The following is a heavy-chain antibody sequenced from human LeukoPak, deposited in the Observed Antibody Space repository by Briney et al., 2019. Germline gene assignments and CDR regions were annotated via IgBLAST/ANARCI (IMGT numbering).Heavy chain of an antibody. CDR2: ISNSGSTV. CDR1: GFTFSDYY. J-gene: IGHJ6*02. CDR3: ALGTINKDYYFGMDV. V-gene: IGHV3-11*01. D-gene: IGHD2-8*01. Sequence: GGSLRLSCAASGFTFSDYYMTWLRQAPGKGLEWLSYISNSGSTVFYADSVKGRFTVSRDNAKRSLYLQIESLRDDDTAVYHCALGTINKDYYFGMDVWGQGTTVTVSS.